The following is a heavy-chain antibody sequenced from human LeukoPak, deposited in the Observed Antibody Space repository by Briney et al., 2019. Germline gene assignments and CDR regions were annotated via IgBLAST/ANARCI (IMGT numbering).Heavy chain of an antibody. J-gene: IGHJ4*02. CDR2: ISGSGDST. CDR3: ARRSGIAVAGAFDY. CDR1: GVTFCHYA. V-gene: IGHV3-23*01. D-gene: IGHD6-19*01. Sequence: GGTLRLSRAPSGVTFCHYAMGGGPRAPGKGPEAGSGISGSGDSTYYADSVKGRFTISRDNSKNTLYLQMNSLRAEDTAVYYCARRSGIAVAGAFDYWGQGTLVTVSS.